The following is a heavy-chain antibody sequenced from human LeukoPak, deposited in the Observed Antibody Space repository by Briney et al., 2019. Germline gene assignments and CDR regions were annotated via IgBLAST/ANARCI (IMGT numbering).Heavy chain of an antibody. J-gene: IGHJ4*02. CDR3: ARGYYDILTGYYRPTYYFDY. CDR1: GGSISSGGYS. D-gene: IGHD3-9*01. Sequence: PSGTLSLTCAVSGGSISSGGYSWSWIRQPPGKGLEWIGYIYHSGSTYYNPSLKSRVTISVDRSKNQFSLKLSSVTAADTAVYYCARGYYDILTGYYRPTYYFDYWGQGTLVTVSS. V-gene: IGHV4-30-2*01. CDR2: IYHSGST.